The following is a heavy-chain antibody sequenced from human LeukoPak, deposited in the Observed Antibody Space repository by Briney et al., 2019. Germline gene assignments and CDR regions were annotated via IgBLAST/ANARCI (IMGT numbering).Heavy chain of an antibody. D-gene: IGHD6-25*01. CDR1: GGTFSSYA. CDR2: IIPMFGIA. V-gene: IGHV1-69*04. CDR3: ASQQSHSSGGTAYYGMDV. Sequence: SVKVSCKASGGTFSSYAISWVRQAPGQGLEWMGRIIPMFGIANYAQKFQGRVTITADKSTSTAYMELSSLRSEDTAVYYCASQQSHSSGGTAYYGMDVWGQGTTVTVSS. J-gene: IGHJ6*02.